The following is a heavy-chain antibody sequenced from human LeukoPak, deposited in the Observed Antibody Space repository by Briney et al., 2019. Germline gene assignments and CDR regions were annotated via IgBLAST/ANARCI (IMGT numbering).Heavy chain of an antibody. Sequence: ASVKVSCKASGGTFSSYAISWVRQAPGQGLEWMGGIIPIFGTANYAQKFQGRVTITTDESTSTAYMELSSLRSEDTVVYYCAMTTVTIPYYYYMDVWGKGTTVTVSS. CDR3: AMTTVTIPYYYYMDV. CDR2: IIPIFGTA. D-gene: IGHD4-17*01. CDR1: GGTFSSYA. V-gene: IGHV1-69*05. J-gene: IGHJ6*03.